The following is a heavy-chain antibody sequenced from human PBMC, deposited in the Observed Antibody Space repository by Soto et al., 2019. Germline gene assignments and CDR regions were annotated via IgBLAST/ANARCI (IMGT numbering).Heavy chain of an antibody. CDR3: AKVEGHGTGGLCFPRGVTYFDD. V-gene: IGHV3-23*01. D-gene: IGHD2-8*02. J-gene: IGHJ4*02. Sequence: EVQVLESGGALIRPGGSLRLSCAASGFTFTSKAMTWVRQAPGKGLEWVSAIDATAFNTYYTDSVQGRFTISRDNSKNTVALQVNSLRAEDAAVYYCAKVEGHGTGGLCFPRGVTYFDDWCQGTLVTVSS. CDR2: IDATAFNT. CDR1: GFTFTSKA.